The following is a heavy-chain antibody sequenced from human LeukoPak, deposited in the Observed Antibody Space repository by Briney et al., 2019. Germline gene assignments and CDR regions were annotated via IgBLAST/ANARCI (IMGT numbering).Heavy chain of an antibody. J-gene: IGHJ4*02. Sequence: PSETLSLTCTVSGGSISSYYWSWIRQPPGKRLEWIGYIYYSGSTNYNPSLKSRVTISVDTSKNQFSLKLSSVTAADTAVYYCARGRAYDFWSGYYFDYWGQGTLVTVSS. CDR1: GGSISSYY. CDR3: ARGRAYDFWSGYYFDY. CDR2: IYYSGST. D-gene: IGHD3-3*01. V-gene: IGHV4-59*01.